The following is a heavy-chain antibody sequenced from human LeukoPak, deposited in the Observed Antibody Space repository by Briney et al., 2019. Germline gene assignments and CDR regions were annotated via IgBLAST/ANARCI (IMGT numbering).Heavy chain of an antibody. Sequence: GGSLRHSCAASGFTFSSYSMNWVRQAPGKGLEWVSSISSSSSYIYYADSVKGRFTISRDNAKNSLYLQMNSLRAEDTAVYYCARGYCSSTSCYRYFDYWGQGTLVTVSS. CDR2: ISSSSSYI. CDR3: ARGYCSSTSCYRYFDY. D-gene: IGHD2-2*02. J-gene: IGHJ4*02. CDR1: GFTFSSYS. V-gene: IGHV3-21*01.